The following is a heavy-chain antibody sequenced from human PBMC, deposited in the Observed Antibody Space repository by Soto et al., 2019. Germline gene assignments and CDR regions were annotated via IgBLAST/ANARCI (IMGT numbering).Heavy chain of an antibody. J-gene: IGHJ6*02. CDR3: ARAVAAACKDYYYYGMDV. V-gene: IGHV1-69*01. D-gene: IGHD6-13*01. CDR1: GGTFSSYA. CDR2: IIPIFGTA. Sequence: QVQLVQSGAEVKKPGSSVKVSCKASGGTFSSYAISWVRQAPGQGLEWMGGIIPIFGTANYTQKFQGRVTITADETQSNAYMELSSLRSEDTAGYYCARAVAAACKDYYYYGMDVWGQGTTVTVSS.